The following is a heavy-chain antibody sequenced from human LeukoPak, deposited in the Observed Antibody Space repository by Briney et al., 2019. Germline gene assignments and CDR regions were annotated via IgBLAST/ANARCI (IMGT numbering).Heavy chain of an antibody. V-gene: IGHV3-48*01. CDR1: VVSSSDYN. J-gene: IGHJ4*02. D-gene: IGHD5-24*01. CDR2: ICAGGATI. Sequence: GGALRLSSAVSVVSSSDYNMKCVCPTPGGGVERSSYICAGGATIYYPDSVKGRFTISGDNAKNSLYLQMNRLRVEDTAISYCVRLGRKEGYKYYDYWGQGTPVTVSS. CDR3: VRLGRKEGYKYYDY.